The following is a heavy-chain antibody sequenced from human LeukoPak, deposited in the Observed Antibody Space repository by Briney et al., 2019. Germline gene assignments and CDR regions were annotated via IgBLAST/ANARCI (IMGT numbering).Heavy chain of an antibody. CDR2: ISSSSSYI. Sequence: GGSLRLSCAASGFTFSSYSMNWVRQATGKGLEWVSSISSSSSYIYYADSVKGRFTISRDNAKNSLYLQMNSLRAEDTAVYYCARDTYYYDSSGYYLMGGFDYWGQGTLVTVSS. V-gene: IGHV3-21*01. CDR1: GFTFSSYS. D-gene: IGHD3-22*01. J-gene: IGHJ4*02. CDR3: ARDTYYYDSSGYYLMGGFDY.